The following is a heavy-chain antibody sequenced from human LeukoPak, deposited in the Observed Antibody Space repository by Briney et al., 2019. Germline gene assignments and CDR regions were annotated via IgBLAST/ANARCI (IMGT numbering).Heavy chain of an antibody. CDR1: GGSISSGSYY. Sequence: SETLSLTCTVSGGSISSGSYYWSWIRQPAGKGLEWIGRIYTSGSTNYHPSLKSRVTISVDTSKNQFSLKLSSVTAADTAVYYCARKTALSGDYDWFDPWGQGTLVTVSS. V-gene: IGHV4-61*02. J-gene: IGHJ5*02. D-gene: IGHD4-17*01. CDR3: ARKTALSGDYDWFDP. CDR2: IYTSGST.